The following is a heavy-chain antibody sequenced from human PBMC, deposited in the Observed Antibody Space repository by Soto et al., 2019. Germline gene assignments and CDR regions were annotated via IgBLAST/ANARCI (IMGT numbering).Heavy chain of an antibody. CDR1: GGSISSSSYY. D-gene: IGHD6-6*01. Sequence: QLQLQESGPGLVKPSETLSLTCTVSGGSISSSSYYWGWIRQPPGKGLEWIGSIYYSGSTYYNPSLKSRVTISVDTSKNQFSLKLSSVTAADTAVYYCARHSHPGVGQLDPYYCYYMDVWGKGTTVTVSS. J-gene: IGHJ6*03. CDR3: ARHSHPGVGQLDPYYCYYMDV. V-gene: IGHV4-39*01. CDR2: IYYSGST.